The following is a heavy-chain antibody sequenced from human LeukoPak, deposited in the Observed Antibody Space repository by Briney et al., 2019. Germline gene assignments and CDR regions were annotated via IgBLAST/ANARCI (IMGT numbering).Heavy chain of an antibody. CDR2: IKGDGSGT. D-gene: IGHD3-22*01. CDR1: GFTFSSYW. Sequence: PGGSLRLSCAASGFTFSSYWMQWVRQAPGQALVWRSRIKGDGSGTNYADSVKCRFIISRDNAKNTLSLQMNSLRAEDTAIYYCVRPYDSSGYQCNDAFDIWGQGTMVTVSP. CDR3: VRPYDSSGYQCNDAFDI. V-gene: IGHV3-74*01. J-gene: IGHJ3*02.